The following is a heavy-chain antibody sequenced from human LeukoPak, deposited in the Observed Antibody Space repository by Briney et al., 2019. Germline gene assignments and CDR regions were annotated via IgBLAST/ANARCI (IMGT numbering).Heavy chain of an antibody. V-gene: IGHV3-23*01. CDR3: ARAFLSSSSDFDY. CDR2: ISGSGGST. D-gene: IGHD6-6*01. Sequence: GGSLRLSCAASGFTFSSYGMSWVRQAPGKGLEWVSAISGSGGSTYYADSVKGRFTISRDNSKNTLYLQMNSLRAEDTAVYYCARAFLSSSSDFDYWGQGTLVTVSS. CDR1: GFTFSSYG. J-gene: IGHJ4*02.